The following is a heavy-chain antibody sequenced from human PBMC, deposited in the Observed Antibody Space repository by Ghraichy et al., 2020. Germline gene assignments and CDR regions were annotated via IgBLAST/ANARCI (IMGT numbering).Heavy chain of an antibody. D-gene: IGHD3-3*01. CDR1: GGSISSYY. CDR3: ARHSNPNTTYYDFWSGYYTSWYFDL. Sequence: SETLSLTCTVSGGSISSYYWSWIRQPPGKGLEWIGYIYTSGSTNYNPSLKSRVTISVDTSKNQFSLKLSSVTAADTAVYYCARHSNPNTTYYDFWSGYYTSWYFDLWGRGTLVTVSS. CDR2: IYTSGST. V-gene: IGHV4-4*09. J-gene: IGHJ2*01.